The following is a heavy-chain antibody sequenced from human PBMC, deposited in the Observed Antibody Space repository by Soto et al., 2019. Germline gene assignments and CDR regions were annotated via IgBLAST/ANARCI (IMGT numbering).Heavy chain of an antibody. J-gene: IGHJ4*02. CDR2: ISGSGGST. CDR1: GFTFSSYA. CDR3: ARDSHVGSGWQLTADY. Sequence: EVQLLESGGGLVQPGGSLRLSCAASGFTFSSYAMSWVRQAPGKGLEWVSAISGSGGSTYYADSVKGRFTISRDNSKNTLYLQMNSLRAEDTAVYYGARDSHVGSGWQLTADYWGQGTLVTVSS. V-gene: IGHV3-23*01. D-gene: IGHD6-19*01.